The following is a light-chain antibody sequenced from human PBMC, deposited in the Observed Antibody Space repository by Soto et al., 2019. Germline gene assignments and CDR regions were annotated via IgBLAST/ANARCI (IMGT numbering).Light chain of an antibody. CDR2: EVT. Sequence: QSALTQPASVSGSPGQSITISCTGTSSDVGDYNYVSWYQQHPGKVPKLIIFEVTNRPSGVSTRFSGSKSGNTASLTISGLQAEDEADYYCSAYTSSSTVLFGGGTKLTVL. CDR3: SAYTSSSTVL. J-gene: IGLJ3*02. V-gene: IGLV2-14*01. CDR1: SSDVGDYNY.